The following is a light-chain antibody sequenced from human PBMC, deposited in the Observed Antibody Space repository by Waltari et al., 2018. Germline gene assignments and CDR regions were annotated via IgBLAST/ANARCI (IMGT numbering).Light chain of an antibody. Sequence: SSELTQDPAVSVALGQTVRITCQGDSLRSYYASWYQQKPGQAPVVVIYGKNDRHSGIPDRFSGSNSGDTASLTITGAQAEDEADYYCNSRDSSGNVWVFGGGTKLTVL. CDR3: NSRDSSGNVWV. CDR1: SLRSYY. J-gene: IGLJ3*02. CDR2: GKN. V-gene: IGLV3-19*01.